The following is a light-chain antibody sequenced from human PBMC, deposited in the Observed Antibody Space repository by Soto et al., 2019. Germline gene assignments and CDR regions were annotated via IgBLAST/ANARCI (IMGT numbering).Light chain of an antibody. CDR1: QSISNW. V-gene: IGKV1-5*03. Sequence: DIQMTQSPSTLSASVGDRVTITCRASQSISNWLAWYQQKPGRPPKLLIYKASSLESGVPSRFSGSGSGTEFTLTISILQPDDFATYYCQQYNIYTLTFGGGTKVEIK. J-gene: IGKJ4*01. CDR3: QQYNIYTLT. CDR2: KAS.